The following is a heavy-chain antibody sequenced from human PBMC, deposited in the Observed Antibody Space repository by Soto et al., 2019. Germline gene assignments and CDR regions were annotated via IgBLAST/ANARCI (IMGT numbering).Heavy chain of an antibody. V-gene: IGHV1-69*02. CDR3: ARYTGADYGDYVDAFDI. D-gene: IGHD4-17*01. J-gene: IGHJ3*02. CDR1: GGTFSSYT. CDR2: IIPILGIA. Sequence: QVQLVQSGAEVKKPGSSVKVSCKASGGTFSSYTISWVRQAPGQGLEWMGRIIPILGIANYAQKFQGRVTITADNSTSTAYMELSSLRSEDTAVYYCARYTGADYGDYVDAFDIWGQGTMVTVSS.